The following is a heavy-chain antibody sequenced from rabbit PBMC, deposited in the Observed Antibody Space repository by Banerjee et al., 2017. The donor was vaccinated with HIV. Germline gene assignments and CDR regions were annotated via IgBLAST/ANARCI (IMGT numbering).Heavy chain of an antibody. CDR1: GIDFSSYG. J-gene: IGHJ4*01. Sequence: QEQLVESGGGLVTLGGSLKLSCKASGIDFSSYGFAWVRQAPGKGLQWIAYIYPDYITTHYATWVNGRFTISLDNAQNTVFLQVTSLTAADTATYFCAGNIRAYSSGWNLWGQGTLVTVS. CDR2: IYPDYITT. CDR3: AGNIRAYSSGWNL. V-gene: IGHV1S47*01. D-gene: IGHD4-1*01.